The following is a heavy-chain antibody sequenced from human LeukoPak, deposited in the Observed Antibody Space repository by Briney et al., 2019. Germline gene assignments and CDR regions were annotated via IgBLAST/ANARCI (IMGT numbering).Heavy chain of an antibody. D-gene: IGHD3-22*01. CDR2: ISGSGGGT. V-gene: IGHV3-23*01. CDR1: GITLSSYG. J-gene: IGHJ4*02. CDR3: AKRGVVIRVILVGFHEEAYYFDS. Sequence: GGSLRLSCAVSGITLSSYGMSWVRQAPGTGLEWVAGISGSGGGTNYADSVKGRFTISRDNPKNTLYLQMNSLRAEDTAVYFCAKRGVVIRVILVGFHEEAYYFDSWGQGALVTVSS.